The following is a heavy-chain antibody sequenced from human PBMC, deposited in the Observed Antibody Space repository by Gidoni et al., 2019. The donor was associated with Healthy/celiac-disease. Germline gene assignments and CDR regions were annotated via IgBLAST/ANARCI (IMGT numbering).Heavy chain of an antibody. CDR3: ASHSGSYYSYNWFDP. Sequence: QVQLQPWGAGLLKPSETLSLTCAVYGGSFSGYYWSWIRQPPGKGLEWIGEINHSGSTNYNPSLKSRVTISVDTSKNQLSLKLSSVTAADTAVYYCASHSGSYYSYNWFDPWGQGTLVTVSS. D-gene: IGHD3-10*01. J-gene: IGHJ5*02. V-gene: IGHV4-34*01. CDR2: INHSGST. CDR1: GGSFSGYY.